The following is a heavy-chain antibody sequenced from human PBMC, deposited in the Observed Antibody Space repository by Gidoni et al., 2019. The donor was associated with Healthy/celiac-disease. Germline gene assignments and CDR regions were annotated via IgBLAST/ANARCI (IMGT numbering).Heavy chain of an antibody. J-gene: IGHJ6*03. Sequence: QVQLQQWGAGLLKPSETLSLTCAVYGGSFSGYYWSWIRQPPGKGLEWIGEINHSGSTNYNPSLKSRVTISVDTSKNQFSLKLSSVTAADTAVYYCARGGGIQLWSYYYYMDVWGKGTTVTVSS. D-gene: IGHD5-18*01. CDR2: INHSGST. CDR1: GGSFSGYY. V-gene: IGHV4-34*01. CDR3: ARGGGIQLWSYYYYMDV.